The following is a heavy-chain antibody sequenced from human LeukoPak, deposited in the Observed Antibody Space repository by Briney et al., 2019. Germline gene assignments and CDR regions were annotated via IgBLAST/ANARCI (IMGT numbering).Heavy chain of an antibody. CDR2: IEQDGSDI. CDR3: ARVTAWGYFDY. D-gene: IGHD1-26*01. CDR1: GFTFSDYW. J-gene: IGHJ4*02. V-gene: IGHV3-7*01. Sequence: PGGSLRLSCAASGFTFSDYWMTWFRQAPGKGPERVASIEQDGSDIQYVDFVKGRFTISRDNGRNSVYLQMNSLRVEDTAVYHCARVTAWGYFDYWGQGTLVSVSS.